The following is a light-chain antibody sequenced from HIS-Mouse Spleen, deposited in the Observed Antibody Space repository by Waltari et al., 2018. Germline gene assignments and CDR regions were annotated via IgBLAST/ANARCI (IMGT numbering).Light chain of an antibody. J-gene: IGLJ3*02. Sequence: QSALTQPASVSGSPGQSITISCTGTSSDVGRYNLVSWYQQHPGKAPKLRIYEGSKRPSGVSNRFSGSKSGNTASLTISGLQAEDEADYYCCSYAGSSTYWVFGGGTKLTVL. CDR3: CSYAGSSTYWV. CDR2: EGS. V-gene: IGLV2-23*01. CDR1: SSDVGRYNL.